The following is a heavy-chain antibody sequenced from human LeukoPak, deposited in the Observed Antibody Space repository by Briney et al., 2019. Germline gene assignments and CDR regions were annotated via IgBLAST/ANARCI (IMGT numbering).Heavy chain of an antibody. V-gene: IGHV3-30*04. J-gene: IGHJ6*03. CDR1: GFTFSSYA. Sequence: PGRSLRLSCAASGFTFSSYAMHWVRQAPGKGLEWVAVISYDGSDKYYADSVKGRFTISRDNAKNSLYLQMNSLRAEDTAVYYCAREVGSGWYPTYYYYYMDVWGKGTTVTVSS. CDR2: ISYDGSDK. D-gene: IGHD6-19*01. CDR3: AREVGSGWYPTYYYYYMDV.